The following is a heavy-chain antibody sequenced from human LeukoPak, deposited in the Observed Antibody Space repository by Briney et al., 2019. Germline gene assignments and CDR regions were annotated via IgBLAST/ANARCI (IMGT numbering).Heavy chain of an antibody. V-gene: IGHV4-61*09. CDR1: GGSISRDGYY. J-gene: IGHJ4*02. CDR3: VRDPSAMVFDY. D-gene: IGHD3-10*01. Sequence: SETLSLTCTVSGGSISRDGYYWSWIRQPAGKGLEWIVQIYSSGNTNYNPSLKNRVTISVDTSRNQFFLNLRSVTAADRAIYYCVRDPSAMVFDYWGQGILVTVSS. CDR2: IYSSGNT.